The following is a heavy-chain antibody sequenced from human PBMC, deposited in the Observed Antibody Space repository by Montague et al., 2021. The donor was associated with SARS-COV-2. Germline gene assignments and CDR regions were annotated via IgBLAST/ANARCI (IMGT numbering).Heavy chain of an antibody. CDR2: IYWDDDK. D-gene: IGHD3-10*01. J-gene: IGHJ4*02. Sequence: PALVKPTQTLTLTCTFSGFSLSTSGVGVGWIRQPPGKALEWLALIYWDDDKRYSPSLKSRLTITKDTSKNQVVLTMTNMDPVDTATYYCAHRPPGVWFGEFFVWGRGTLVTVSS. CDR3: AHRPPGVWFGEFFV. CDR1: GFSLSTSGVG. V-gene: IGHV2-5*02.